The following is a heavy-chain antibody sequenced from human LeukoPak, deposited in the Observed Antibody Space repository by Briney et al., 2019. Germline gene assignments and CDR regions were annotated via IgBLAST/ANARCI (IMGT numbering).Heavy chain of an antibody. CDR3: ARPADY. CDR1: GSTFSSYG. J-gene: IGHJ4*02. CDR2: IWYDGSNK. Sequence: GRSLRLSCAASGSTFSSYGMHWVRQAPGKGLEWVAVIWYDGSNKYYADSMKGRFTISRDNAKNSLYLQMNSLRAEDTAVYYCARPADYWGQGTLVTVSS. V-gene: IGHV3-33*01.